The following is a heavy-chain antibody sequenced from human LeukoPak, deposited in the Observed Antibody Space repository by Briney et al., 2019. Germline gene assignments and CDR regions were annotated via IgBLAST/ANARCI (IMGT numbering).Heavy chain of an antibody. V-gene: IGHV4-61*08. D-gene: IGHD3-3*01. CDR1: GGSISSGGYY. CDR3: ARANPYTTIFGVVTEHDYYYMDV. Sequence: SETLSLTCTVSGGSISSGGYYWSWIRQPPGKGLEWIGYIYYTGSTNYNSSLKSRVTISVDTSKNQFSLRLSSVTAADTAVYYCARANPYTTIFGVVTEHDYYYMDVWGIGTTVTVSS. CDR2: IYYTGST. J-gene: IGHJ6*03.